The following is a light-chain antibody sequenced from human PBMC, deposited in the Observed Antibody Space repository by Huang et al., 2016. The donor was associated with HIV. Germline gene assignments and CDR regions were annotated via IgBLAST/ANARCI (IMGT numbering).Light chain of an antibody. J-gene: IGKJ3*01. CDR3: QQHSIPVT. CDR1: QSVSSY. V-gene: IGKV3-11*01. Sequence: EIVLTQSPATLSLSPGERATLPCRAIQSVSSYLAWYQQKPGQAPSRLMYDASNRATGIRARFSGSGSGTDFALTISGREPEDFAVYYCQQHSIPVTFGPGTGVDIK. CDR2: DAS.